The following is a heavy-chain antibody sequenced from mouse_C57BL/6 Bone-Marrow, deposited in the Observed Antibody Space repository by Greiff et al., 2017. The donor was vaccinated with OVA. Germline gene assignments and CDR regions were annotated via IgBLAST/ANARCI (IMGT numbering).Heavy chain of an antibody. CDR1: GYAFTNYL. V-gene: IGHV1-54*01. J-gene: IGHJ4*01. D-gene: IGHD2-3*01. CDR3: ARWLLGYYYAMDY. Sequence: QVQLKQSGAELVRPGTSVKVSCKASGYAFTNYLIEWVKQRPGQGLEWIGVINPGSGGTNYNEKFKGKATLTADKSSSTAYMQLSILTSEDSAVYFCARWLLGYYYAMDYWGQGTSVTVSS. CDR2: INPGSGGT.